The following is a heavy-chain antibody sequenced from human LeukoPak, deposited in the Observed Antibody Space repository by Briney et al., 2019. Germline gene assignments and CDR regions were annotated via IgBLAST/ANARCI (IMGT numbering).Heavy chain of an antibody. Sequence: PGGSLRLSCAASGFTFSSYAMSWVRQAPGKGLEWVSAISGSGGSTYYADSVKGRLTISRDNSKNTLYLQMNSLRAEDTAVYYCAKEGRYSVYDYFGFNDYWGQGTLVTVSS. D-gene: IGHD5/OR15-5a*01. V-gene: IGHV3-23*01. CDR1: GFTFSSYA. CDR2: ISGSGGST. CDR3: AKEGRYSVYDYFGFNDY. J-gene: IGHJ4*02.